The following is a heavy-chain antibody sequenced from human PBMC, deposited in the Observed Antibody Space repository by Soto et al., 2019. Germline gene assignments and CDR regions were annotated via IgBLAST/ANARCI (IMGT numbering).Heavy chain of an antibody. CDR2: IYYSGST. CDR3: ARLGVRDYSNYWFDP. Sequence: PSETLSLTCTVSGGSISSSSYYWGWIRQPPGKGLEWIGSIYYSGSTYYNPSLKSRVTISVDTSKNQFSLKLSSVTAADTVVYYCARLGVRDYSNYWFDPWGQGTLVTVSS. J-gene: IGHJ5*02. V-gene: IGHV4-39*01. D-gene: IGHD4-4*01. CDR1: GGSISSSSYY.